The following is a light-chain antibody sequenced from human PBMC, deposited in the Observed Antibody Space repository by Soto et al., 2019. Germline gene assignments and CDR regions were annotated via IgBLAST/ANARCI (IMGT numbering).Light chain of an antibody. Sequence: DIQMTQSPSTLATSVGDRVTITCRASQSIGTWLAWYQQIPGKAPKLLISKASTLESGVPSRFSGSGSGTEFPLTISSLQPDDFVTYYCQQYSSFPYTFGRGTNLEI. CDR2: KAS. CDR1: QSIGTW. CDR3: QQYSSFPYT. V-gene: IGKV1-5*03. J-gene: IGKJ2*01.